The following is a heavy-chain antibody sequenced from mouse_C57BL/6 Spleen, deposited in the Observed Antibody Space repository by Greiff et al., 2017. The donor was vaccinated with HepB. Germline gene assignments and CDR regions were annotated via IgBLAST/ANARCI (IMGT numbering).Heavy chain of an antibody. CDR3: ARHHYDYDDGFAY. V-gene: IGHV5-15*01. J-gene: IGHJ3*01. D-gene: IGHD2-4*01. CDR1: GFTFSDYG. CDR2: ISNLAYSI. Sequence: EVKLVESGGGLVQPGGSLKLSCAASGFTFSDYGMAWVRQAPRKGPEWVAFISNLAYSIYYADTVTGRFTISRENAKNTLYLEMSSLRSEDTAMYYCARHHYDYDDGFAYWGQGTLVTVSA.